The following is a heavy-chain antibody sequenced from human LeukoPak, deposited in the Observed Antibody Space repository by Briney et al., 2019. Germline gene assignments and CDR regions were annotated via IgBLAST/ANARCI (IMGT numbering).Heavy chain of an antibody. CDR2: ISWNSGSI. J-gene: IGHJ5*02. CDR1: GFTFSSYA. V-gene: IGHV3-9*03. D-gene: IGHD3-22*01. CDR3: AKDSRYDSSGYYES. Sequence: QPGGSLRHSCAASGFTFSSYAMSWVRQAPGKGLEWVSGISWNSGSIGYADSVKGRFTISRDNAKNSLYLQMNSLRAEDMALYYCAKDSRYDSSGYYESWGQGTLVTVSS.